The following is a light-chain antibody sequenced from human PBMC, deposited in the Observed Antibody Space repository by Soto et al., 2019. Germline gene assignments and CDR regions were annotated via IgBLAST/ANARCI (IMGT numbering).Light chain of an antibody. J-gene: IGKJ4*01. CDR2: DAS. CDR1: QSVSSF. CDR3: QQRTDWPLLT. V-gene: IGKV3-11*01. Sequence: EIVLTQSPATLSLSPGDRATLSCRASQSVSSFLAWYQQKPGQAPRLLIYDASNRATGIPARFSGSGSGTDFTLTISSLEPADFAVYYCQQRTDWPLLTFGGGTKVEIK.